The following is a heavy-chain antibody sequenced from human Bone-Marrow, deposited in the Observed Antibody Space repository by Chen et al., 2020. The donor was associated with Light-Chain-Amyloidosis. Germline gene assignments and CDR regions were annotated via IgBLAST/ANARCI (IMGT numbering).Heavy chain of an antibody. CDR3: AKDLGPKGGYDYY. J-gene: IGHJ4*02. D-gene: IGHD5-12*01. CDR2: ISGSGGST. CDR1: GFTFSSYA. V-gene: IGHV3-23*01. Sequence: EVQLLESGGGLVQPGGSLRLSCEASGFTFSSYAMTWVRQAPGKGLEWVSTISGSGGSTYYADSVKGRFTISRDNSKNTLYLQMNSLRAEDTAVYYCAKDLGPKGGYDYYWGQGTLVTVSS.